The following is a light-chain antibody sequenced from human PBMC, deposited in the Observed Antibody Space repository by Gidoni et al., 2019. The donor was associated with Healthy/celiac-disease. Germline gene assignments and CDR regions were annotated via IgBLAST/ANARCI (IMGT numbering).Light chain of an antibody. J-gene: IGLJ1*01. Sequence: QSALTQPRSVSGSPGQSVPISCTGTSSDVGGYNHVSWYQQHPGKAPKLMIYDVSKRPSGVPDRFSGSKPGNTASLTISGLQAEDEADYYCCSYAGSFYVFGTGTKVTVL. CDR2: DVS. CDR1: SSDVGGYNH. CDR3: CSYAGSFYV. V-gene: IGLV2-11*01.